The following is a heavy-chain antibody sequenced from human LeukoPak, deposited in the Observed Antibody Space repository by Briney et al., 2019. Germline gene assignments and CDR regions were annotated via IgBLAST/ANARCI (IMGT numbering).Heavy chain of an antibody. CDR2: ISPDGSSA. J-gene: IGHJ4*02. CDR1: GFSFSSYW. Sequence: GGSLRPSCAASGFSFSSYWMHWVRQAPGKGLVWVARISPDGSSALSADSVRGRFTISRDNADNTLYLQLNSLRAEDTAVYYCARVSFCPRCHFDYWGQGTLVTVSS. D-gene: IGHD2/OR15-2a*01. V-gene: IGHV3-74*03. CDR3: ARVSFCPRCHFDY.